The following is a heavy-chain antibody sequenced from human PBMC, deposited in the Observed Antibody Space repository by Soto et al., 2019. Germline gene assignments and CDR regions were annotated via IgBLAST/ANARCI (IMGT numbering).Heavy chain of an antibody. D-gene: IGHD3-3*01. CDR2: ISRNSFT. V-gene: IGHV3-11*06. J-gene: IGHJ6*02. CDR3: ARDRITIFGVAYSYYYGMDV. CDR1: ENSISDYY. Sequence: GGSLRLSCVASENSISDYYMSWIRQAPGKGLESVSYISRNSFTNYADSVRGRFIVSRDNAKNSAFLQMNSLRAEDTAVYYCARDRITIFGVAYSYYYGMDVWGQGTTVTVSS.